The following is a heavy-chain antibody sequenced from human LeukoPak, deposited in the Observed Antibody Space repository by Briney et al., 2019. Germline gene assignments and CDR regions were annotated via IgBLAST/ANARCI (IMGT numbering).Heavy chain of an antibody. V-gene: IGHV2-5*01. D-gene: IGHD1-1*01. CDR2: IYWNDDK. CDR3: AHRYGYWNHIYYYYYMDV. J-gene: IGHJ6*03. CDR1: GFSLSTSGVG. Sequence: SGPTLVKPTQTLTLTCTFSGFSLSTSGVGVGWIRQPPGKALEWLALIYWNDDKRYSPSLKSRLTITKDTSKNQVVLTMTNMDPVDTATYYCAHRYGYWNHIYYYYYMDVWGKGATVTVSS.